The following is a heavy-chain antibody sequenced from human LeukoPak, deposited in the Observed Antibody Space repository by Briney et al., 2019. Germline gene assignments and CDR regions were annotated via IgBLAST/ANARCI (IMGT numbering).Heavy chain of an antibody. J-gene: IGHJ4*02. CDR3: ARGLTGYSSGWYGDY. Sequence: SVKVSCKASGYTFTSYGISWVRQAPGQGLEWMGGIIPIFGTANYAQKFQGRVTITADESTSTAYMELSSLRSEDTAVYYCARGLTGYSSGWYGDYWGQGTLVTVSS. CDR1: GYTFTSYG. D-gene: IGHD6-19*01. CDR2: IIPIFGTA. V-gene: IGHV1-69*13.